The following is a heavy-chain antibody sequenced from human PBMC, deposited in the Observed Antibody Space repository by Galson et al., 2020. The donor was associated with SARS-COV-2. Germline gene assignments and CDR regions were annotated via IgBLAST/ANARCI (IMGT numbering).Heavy chain of an antibody. Sequence: PGGSLRLSCAASGFTFSSYAMHWVRQAPGKGLEWVAVISYDGSNKYYADSVKGRFTIPRDNSKNTLYLQMNSLRAEDTAVYYCAISGSGSYWGSFDYWGQGTLVTVSS. D-gene: IGHD1-26*01. J-gene: IGHJ4*02. CDR1: GFTFSSYA. CDR3: AISGSGSYWGSFDY. CDR2: ISYDGSNK. V-gene: IGHV3-30*04.